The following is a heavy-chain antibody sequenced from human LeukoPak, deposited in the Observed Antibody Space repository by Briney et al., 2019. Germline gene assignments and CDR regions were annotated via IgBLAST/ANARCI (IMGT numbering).Heavy chain of an antibody. Sequence: GGSLRLSCAASGFTFTTYRIHWVRQAPGKGLEWVAVISYDGSNKNYADSVKGRFTISRDNSKNTLYLQMNSLRAEDTAVYYCASPIAHKYCTNGVCPPGDGSLDYWGQGTLVTVSS. CDR3: ASPIAHKYCTNGVCPPGDGSLDY. J-gene: IGHJ4*02. D-gene: IGHD2-8*01. CDR1: GFTFTTYR. V-gene: IGHV3-30-3*01. CDR2: ISYDGSNK.